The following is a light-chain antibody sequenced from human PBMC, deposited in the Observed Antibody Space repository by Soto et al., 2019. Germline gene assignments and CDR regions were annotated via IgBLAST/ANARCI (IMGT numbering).Light chain of an antibody. J-gene: IGKJ2*01. V-gene: IGKV4-1*01. CDR1: QSVLYSSKNKNY. CDR3: QQYYSTPQT. CDR2: WAS. Sequence: DFVMTQSPDSLAVSLGERATINCKSSQSVLYSSKNKNYLAWYQQKPGQPPKLLISWASTRESGVPDRFSGSGFGTDFTLTISSLQAEDVAVYYCQQYYSTPQTFGQGTKLEIK.